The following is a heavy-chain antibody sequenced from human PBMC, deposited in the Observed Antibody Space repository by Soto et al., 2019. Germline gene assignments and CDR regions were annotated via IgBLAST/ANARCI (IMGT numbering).Heavy chain of an antibody. CDR1: GYSFTDYK. J-gene: IGHJ4*02. CDR2: VDPNGGGS. Sequence: ASVRVSCKTSGYSFTDYKLHWVRQAPGQGLEWMGWVDPNGGGSNSAQKFQGSVTMTWDTSITTAYLDLTRLTTNDTATYFCATWVDYGDFEVLAFSAQGTLVIGSS. V-gene: IGHV1-2*04. CDR3: ATWVDYGDFEVLAF. D-gene: IGHD4-17*01.